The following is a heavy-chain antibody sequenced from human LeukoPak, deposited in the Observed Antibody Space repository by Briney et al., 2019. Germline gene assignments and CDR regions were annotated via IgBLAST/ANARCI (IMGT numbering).Heavy chain of an antibody. CDR3: ARKGPEHLPTYFDH. D-gene: IGHD2-21*01. CDR1: GGSISSGPYF. Sequence: PSQTLSLTCSVPGGSISSGPYFWSWIRQPPGLGLEWVGDIWPSGSTNYNPSLSGRVDMSIHKSRNHFTLMVTAVTAADTAFYYCARKGPEHLPTYFDHWGRGILVTVSP. V-gene: IGHV4-30-2*01. CDR2: IWPSGST. J-gene: IGHJ4*02.